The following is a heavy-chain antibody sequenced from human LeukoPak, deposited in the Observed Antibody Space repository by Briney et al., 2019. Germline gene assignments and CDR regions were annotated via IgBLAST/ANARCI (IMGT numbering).Heavy chain of an antibody. J-gene: IGHJ4*02. CDR2: IYTSGST. CDR3: ARDHSSSWYTGSLDY. Sequence: SETLSLTCTVSGGSISSGSYYWSWIRQPAGKGLEWIGRIYTSGSTNYNPSLKSRVTISVDTSKNQFSLKLSSVTAADTAVYYCARDHSSSWYTGSLDYWGQGTLVTVSS. D-gene: IGHD6-13*01. V-gene: IGHV4-61*02. CDR1: GGSISSGSYY.